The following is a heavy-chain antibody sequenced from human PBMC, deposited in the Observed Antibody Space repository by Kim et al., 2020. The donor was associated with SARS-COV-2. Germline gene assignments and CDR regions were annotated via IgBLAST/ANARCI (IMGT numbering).Heavy chain of an antibody. J-gene: IGHJ4*02. D-gene: IGHD5-18*01. CDR3: ARDGVTRPGYSYGFDY. Sequence: SETLSLTCTVSGGSVSSGSYYWSWIRQPPGKGLEWIGYIYYSGSTNYNPSLKSRVTISVDTSKNQFSLKLSSVTAADTAVYYCARDGVTRPGYSYGFDYWGQGTLVTVSS. CDR1: GGSVSSGSYY. CDR2: IYYSGST. V-gene: IGHV4-61*01.